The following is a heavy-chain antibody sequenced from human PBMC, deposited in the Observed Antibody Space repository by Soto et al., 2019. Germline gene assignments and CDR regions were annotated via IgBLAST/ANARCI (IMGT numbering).Heavy chain of an antibody. CDR3: ARHWWDSSGYYYLGWFDP. V-gene: IGHV4-39*01. Sequence: QLQLQESGPGLVKPSETLSLTCTVSGGSISSSSYYWGWIRQPPGKELEWIGSIYYSGSTYYNPSLKSRVTISVDTSKNQFSLKLSSVTAADTAVHYCARHWWDSSGYYYLGWFDPWGQGTLVTVSS. D-gene: IGHD3-22*01. CDR1: GGSISSSSYY. CDR2: IYYSGST. J-gene: IGHJ5*02.